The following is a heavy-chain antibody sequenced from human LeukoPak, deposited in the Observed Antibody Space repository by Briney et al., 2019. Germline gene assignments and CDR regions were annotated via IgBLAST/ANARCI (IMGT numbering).Heavy chain of an antibody. J-gene: IGHJ4*02. D-gene: IGHD3-9*01. Sequence: ASVKVSCKASGDTFIRYPISWVRQAPGQGLEWMGRVIPILGLATYSQKFQGRVTITADKYTNTAYMELRSLRSDDTAVYYCAREGPYFDSQEPFDYWGQGTLVTVSS. V-gene: IGHV1-69*04. CDR3: AREGPYFDSQEPFDY. CDR2: VIPILGLA. CDR1: GDTFIRYP.